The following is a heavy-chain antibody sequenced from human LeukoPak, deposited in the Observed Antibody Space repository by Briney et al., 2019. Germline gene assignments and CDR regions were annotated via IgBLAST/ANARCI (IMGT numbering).Heavy chain of an antibody. CDR1: GYTFTGYY. CDR2: INPNSGGT. V-gene: IGHV1-2*04. CDR3: ARAPYYDFWSGYYNLYYYYGMDV. D-gene: IGHD3-3*01. Sequence: ASVKVSCKASGYTFTGYYMHWVRQAPGQGLEWMGWINPNSGGTNYAQKFQGWVTMTTDTSTSTAYMELRSLRSDDTAVYYCARAPYYDFWSGYYNLYYYYGMDVWGQGTTVTVSS. J-gene: IGHJ6*02.